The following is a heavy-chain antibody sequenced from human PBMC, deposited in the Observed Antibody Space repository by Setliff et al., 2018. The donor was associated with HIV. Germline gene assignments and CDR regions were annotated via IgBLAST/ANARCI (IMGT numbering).Heavy chain of an antibody. CDR2: NIAFNGKT. CDR3: ARVIVDFDSSGFYYFDS. D-gene: IGHD3-22*01. CDR1: GYTFNSYG. Sequence: ASVKVSCKTSGYTFNSYGISWVRQAPGQGLEWVGLNIAFNGKTNSAPKFQGRVIMTTDTSTSTARMELRSLRSDDTAIYCCARVIVDFDSSGFYYFDSWGQGTLVTVSS. V-gene: IGHV1-18*01. J-gene: IGHJ4*02.